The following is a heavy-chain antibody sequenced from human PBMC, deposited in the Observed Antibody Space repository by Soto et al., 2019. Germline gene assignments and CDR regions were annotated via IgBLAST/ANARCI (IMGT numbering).Heavy chain of an antibody. V-gene: IGHV1-69*05. CDR3: ARDDYSNYGLRWFDP. CDR1: GGTFSSYA. D-gene: IGHD4-4*01. CDR2: IIPIFGTA. Sequence: QVQLVQSGAEVKKPGSSVKVSCKASGGTFSSYAISWVRQAPGQGLEWMGGIIPIFGTANYAQKFQGRVTITSVESESTDYMELSSRRSEDTAVYYCARDDYSNYGLRWFDPWGQGTLVTVSS. J-gene: IGHJ5*02.